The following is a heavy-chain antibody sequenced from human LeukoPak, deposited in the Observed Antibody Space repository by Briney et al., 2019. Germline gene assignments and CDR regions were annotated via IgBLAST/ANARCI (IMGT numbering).Heavy chain of an antibody. J-gene: IGHJ4*02. D-gene: IGHD3-3*01. V-gene: IGHV3-23*01. CDR1: GFTFSSYA. CDR3: AKDTSGLRFLEWLLWGYFDY. Sequence: GGSLRLSCAASGFTFSSYAMNWVRQAPGRGLEWVSGFSGSGGTTYYADSVKGRFTISRDNSKNTLYLQMNSLRAEDTAVYYCAKDTSGLRFLEWLLWGYFDYWGQGTLVTVSS. CDR2: FSGSGGTT.